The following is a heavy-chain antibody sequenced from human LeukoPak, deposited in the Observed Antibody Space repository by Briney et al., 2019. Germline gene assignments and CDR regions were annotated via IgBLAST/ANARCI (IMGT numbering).Heavy chain of an antibody. CDR3: ARLPQPTYYYGSGSSKDY. V-gene: IGHV1-69*04. J-gene: IGHJ4*02. Sequence: ASVKVSCKASGGTFSSYAISWVRQAPGQGLEWMGRIIPILGIANYAQKFQGRVTITADKSTSTAYMELSSLRSEDTAVYYCARLPQPTYYYGSGSSKDYWGQGTLVTVSS. D-gene: IGHD3-10*01. CDR1: GGTFSSYA. CDR2: IIPILGIA.